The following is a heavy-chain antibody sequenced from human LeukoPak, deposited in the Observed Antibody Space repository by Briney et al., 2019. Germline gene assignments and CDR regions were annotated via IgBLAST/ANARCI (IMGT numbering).Heavy chain of an antibody. V-gene: IGHV4-34*01. D-gene: IGHD6-13*01. CDR3: ARVAAGKGYPFDY. Sequence: SETLSLTCAVYGGSFSGYYWSWIRQPPGKGLEWIGEINHSGSTNYNPSLKSRVTISVDTSKDQFSLKLSSVTAADTAVYYCARVAAGKGYPFDYWGQGTLVTVSS. CDR2: INHSGST. J-gene: IGHJ4*02. CDR1: GGSFSGYY.